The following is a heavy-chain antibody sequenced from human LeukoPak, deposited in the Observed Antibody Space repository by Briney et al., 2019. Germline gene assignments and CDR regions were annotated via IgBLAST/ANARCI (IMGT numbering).Heavy chain of an antibody. CDR3: ARRGIAALSGYFDY. CDR2: IYHSGST. Sequence: SEILSLTCTVSGYSISSGYYWGWIRQPPGKGLEWIGSIYHSGSTYYNPSLKSRVTISVDTSKNQFSLKLSSVTAADTAVYYCARRGIAALSGYFDYWGQGTLVTVSS. D-gene: IGHD6-13*01. J-gene: IGHJ4*02. CDR1: GYSISSGYY. V-gene: IGHV4-38-2*02.